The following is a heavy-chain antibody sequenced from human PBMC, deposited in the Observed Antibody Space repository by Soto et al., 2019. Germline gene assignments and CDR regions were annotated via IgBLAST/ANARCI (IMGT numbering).Heavy chain of an antibody. CDR3: AGGRIAADAHDYDYDGMDV. CDR1: GYSFTSYW. Sequence: GESLNISCKGSGYSFTSYWISWVRQMPGKGLEWKGRIDPSDSYTNYSPSFQGHVTISADKSISTAYLQWGSMKASDIAMYYCAGGRIAADAHDYDYDGMDVWGQGTTVTVSS. V-gene: IGHV5-10-1*01. D-gene: IGHD6-13*01. J-gene: IGHJ6*02. CDR2: IDPSDSYT.